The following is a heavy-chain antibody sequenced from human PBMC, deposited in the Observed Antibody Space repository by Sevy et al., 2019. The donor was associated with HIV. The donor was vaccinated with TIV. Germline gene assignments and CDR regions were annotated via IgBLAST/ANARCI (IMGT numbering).Heavy chain of an antibody. CDR3: AKDGCISTSCYRNNWYYYYGMDV. V-gene: IGHV3-30*18. J-gene: IGHJ6*02. Sequence: GGSLRLSCAASGFTFSSYGMHWVRQAPGKGLEWVAVISYDGSNKYYADSVKGRFTISRDNSKNTLYLQMNSLRAEDTAVYYCAKDGCISTSCYRNNWYYYYGMDVWGQGTTFTVSS. CDR2: ISYDGSNK. CDR1: GFTFSSYG. D-gene: IGHD2-2*01.